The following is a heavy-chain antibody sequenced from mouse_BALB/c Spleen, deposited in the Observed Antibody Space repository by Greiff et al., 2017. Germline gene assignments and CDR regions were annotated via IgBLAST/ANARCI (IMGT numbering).Heavy chain of an antibody. CDR3: HIYYYGSSYPFAY. CDR1: GYTFTSYW. CDR2: INPSTGYT. V-gene: IGHV1-7*01. Sequence: QVQLKQSGAELAKPGASVKMSCKASGYTFTSYWMHWVKQRPGQGLEWIGYINPSTGYTEYNQKFKDKATLTADKSSSTAYMQLSSLTSEDSAVYYCHIYYYGSSYPFAYWGQGTLVTVSA. J-gene: IGHJ3*01. D-gene: IGHD1-1*01.